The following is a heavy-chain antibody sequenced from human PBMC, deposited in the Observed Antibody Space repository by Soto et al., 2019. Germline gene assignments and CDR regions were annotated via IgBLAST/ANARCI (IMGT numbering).Heavy chain of an antibody. V-gene: IGHV5-51*01. CDR1: GYSFTSYW. CDR3: ARLMGTDILTGYYASDAFDI. CDR2: IYPGDSDT. J-gene: IGHJ3*02. Sequence: RGESLKISCKGSGYSFTSYWIGWVRQMPGKGLEWMGIIYPGDSDTRYSPSFQGQVTISADKSISTAYLQWSSLKASDTAMYYCARLMGTDILTGYYASDAFDIWGQGTMVTDSS. D-gene: IGHD3-9*01.